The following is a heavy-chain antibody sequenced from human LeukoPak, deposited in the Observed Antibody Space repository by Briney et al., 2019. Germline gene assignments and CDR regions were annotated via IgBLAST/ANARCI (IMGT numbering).Heavy chain of an antibody. V-gene: IGHV3-74*01. CDR2: ISRDGSTT. D-gene: IGHD3-22*01. Sequence: PGGSLRLSCAASGFIFSSYWMHWVRQAPGKGLVWVSHISRDGSTTNYADSVRGRFTISRDNSKNTLYLQMNSLRAEDTAMCYCATDYYYSSGAYTVDYWGQGTLVTVSS. CDR1: GFIFSSYW. J-gene: IGHJ4*02. CDR3: ATDYYYSSGAYTVDY.